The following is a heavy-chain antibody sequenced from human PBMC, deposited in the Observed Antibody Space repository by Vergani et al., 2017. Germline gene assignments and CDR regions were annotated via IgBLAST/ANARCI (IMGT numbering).Heavy chain of an antibody. CDR1: GYTFSNYY. V-gene: IGHV1-46*03. J-gene: IGHJ4*02. CDR2: INPSGGHT. D-gene: IGHD3-9*01. CDR3: ARGDYGILTGYRY. Sequence: QVQVVQSGAEVKKSGASVKVSCKTSGYTFSNYYMHWVRQAPGQGLEWMGIINPSGGHTNYAQKSQGRVTMTRDTSTSTVYMELSSLRSEDTAIYYCARGDYGILTGYRYWVQGTQVTVSA.